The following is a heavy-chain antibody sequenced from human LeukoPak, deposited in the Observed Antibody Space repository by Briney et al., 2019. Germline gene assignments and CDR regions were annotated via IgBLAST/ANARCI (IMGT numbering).Heavy chain of an antibody. CDR3: KQQLVIPNWFDP. CDR2: ISWNSGSI. V-gene: IGHV3-9*01. D-gene: IGHD6-13*01. CDR1: GFTFDDYA. J-gene: IGHJ5*02. Sequence: SLRLSCAASGFTFDDYAMHWVRQAPGKGLEWVSGISWNSGSIGYADSVKGRFTISRDNAKNSLYLQMNSLKTEDTAVYYCKQQLVIPNWFDPWGQGTLVTVSS.